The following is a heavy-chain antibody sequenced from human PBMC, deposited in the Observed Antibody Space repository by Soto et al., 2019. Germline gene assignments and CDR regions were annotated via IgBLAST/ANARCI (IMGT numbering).Heavy chain of an antibody. V-gene: IGHV2-70*11. Sequence: SGPTLVNPTQTLTLTCTFSGFSLSTSGMCVSWIRQPPGKALEWLARIDWDDDKYYSTSLKTRLTISKDTSKNQVVLTMTNMDPVDTATYYCARMSDQYYYYGMDVWGQGTTVTVSS. CDR1: GFSLSTSGMC. CDR2: IDWDDDK. D-gene: IGHD2-21*02. CDR3: ARMSDQYYYYGMDV. J-gene: IGHJ6*02.